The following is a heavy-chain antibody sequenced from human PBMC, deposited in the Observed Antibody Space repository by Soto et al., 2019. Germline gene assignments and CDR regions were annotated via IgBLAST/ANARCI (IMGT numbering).Heavy chain of an antibody. CDR1: GASISGYY. CDR2: IYATGTT. Sequence: SETLSLTCTVSGASISGYYWSWIRKSAGKGLEWIGRIYATGTTDYNPSLKSRVMMSVDTSKKQFSLRLGSVTAADTAVYYCVRDGTKTLRDWFDPWGQGISVTSPQ. V-gene: IGHV4-4*07. D-gene: IGHD1-1*01. J-gene: IGHJ5*02. CDR3: VRDGTKTLRDWFDP.